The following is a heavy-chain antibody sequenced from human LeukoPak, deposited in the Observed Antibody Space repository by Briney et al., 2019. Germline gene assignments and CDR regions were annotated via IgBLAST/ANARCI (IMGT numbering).Heavy chain of an antibody. V-gene: IGHV3-48*02. CDR2: VSTSSSTI. J-gene: IGHJ4*02. CDR1: GFTFSSYS. D-gene: IGHD6-13*01. CDR3: ARDGGSWSRVPTWADY. Sequence: GGSLRLSCAASGFTFSSYSMNWVRQAPGKGLEWVSFVSTSSSTIYYAGSVKGRFTISRDNAKTSLFLQMNSLRDEDTAVYYCARDGGSWSRVPTWADYWGQGTLVTVSS.